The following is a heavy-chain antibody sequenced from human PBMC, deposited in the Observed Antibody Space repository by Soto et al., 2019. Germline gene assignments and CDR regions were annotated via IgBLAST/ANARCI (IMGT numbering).Heavy chain of an antibody. V-gene: IGHV1-8*01. J-gene: IGHJ5*01. Sequence: QVQLVQSGAEVRKPGASVKVSCKASGYTFTNYDINWVRQATGQGLEWMGWVNPNSGNTSYAQKFQGRVTMTRDTSINTAYMELSSLRSEDTAVYYCARAPYVAARNWFDSWGQGTLVTVSS. CDR1: GYTFTNYD. CDR3: ARAPYVAARNWFDS. D-gene: IGHD3-10*02. CDR2: VNPNSGNT.